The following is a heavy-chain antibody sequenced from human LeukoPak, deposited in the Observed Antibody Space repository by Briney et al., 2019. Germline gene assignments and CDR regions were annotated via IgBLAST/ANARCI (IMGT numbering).Heavy chain of an antibody. CDR3: ARESPRTFDI. CDR1: GFTFSSYE. J-gene: IGHJ3*02. Sequence: GGSLRLSCAASGFTFSSYEMNWVRRAPGKGLEWGSYISTSGSTIYYADSVKGRFTISRDNAKNSLYLQMNSLRAEDTAVYYCARESPRTFDIWGQGTMVTVPS. CDR2: ISTSGSTI. V-gene: IGHV3-48*03.